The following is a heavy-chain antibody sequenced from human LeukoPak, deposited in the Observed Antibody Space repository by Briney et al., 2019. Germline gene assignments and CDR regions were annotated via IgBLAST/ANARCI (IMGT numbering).Heavy chain of an antibody. Sequence: ASVKVSCKASGYTFTGYYMHWVRQAPGQGLEWMGWINPNSGGTNYAQKFQGRVTMTRDASISTAYMELSRLRSDDTAVYYCARSLRFLEWLFYWGQGTLVTVSS. V-gene: IGHV1-2*02. CDR3: ARSLRFLEWLFY. D-gene: IGHD3-3*01. J-gene: IGHJ4*02. CDR1: GYTFTGYY. CDR2: INPNSGGT.